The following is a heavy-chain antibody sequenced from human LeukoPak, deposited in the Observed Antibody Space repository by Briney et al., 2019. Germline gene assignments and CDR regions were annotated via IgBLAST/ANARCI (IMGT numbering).Heavy chain of an antibody. V-gene: IGHV3-48*04. CDR2: ISSSSSTI. J-gene: IGHJ6*03. Sequence: GGSLRLSCAASGFTFSSYSMNWVRQAPGKGLEWVSYISSSSSTIYYADSVKGRFTISRDNAKNTLYLQMNSLRAEDTAVYYCAAESQGFLTGYAYYYYYYMDVWGKGTTVTVSS. D-gene: IGHD3-9*01. CDR1: GFTFSSYS. CDR3: AAESQGFLTGYAYYYYYYMDV.